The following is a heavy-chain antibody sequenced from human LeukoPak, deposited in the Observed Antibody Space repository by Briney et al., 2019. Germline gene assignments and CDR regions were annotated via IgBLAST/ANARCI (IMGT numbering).Heavy chain of an antibody. CDR2: IKEDGSEK. CDR1: GFTFSSHW. D-gene: IGHD1-14*01. V-gene: IGHV3-7*04. CDR3: ARARIDY. Sequence: GGSLRLSCAASGFTFSSHWMTWVRQAPGKGLEWVANIKEDGSEKYYVDSVKGRFTISRDNAKNSLLLQMSSLRAEDTAVYYCARARIDYWGQGTLVTVPS. J-gene: IGHJ4*02.